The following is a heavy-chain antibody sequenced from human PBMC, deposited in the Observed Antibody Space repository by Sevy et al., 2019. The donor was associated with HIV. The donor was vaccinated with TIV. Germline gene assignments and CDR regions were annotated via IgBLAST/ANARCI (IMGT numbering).Heavy chain of an antibody. Sequence: GGSLRLSCGASGFTFSNYAMTWVRQAPGKGLEWVSSVSGTGENTYYADSVKGRFTVSRDNSKNTVYLQMNSLRAEDTAVYYCAKDSGDDNYGLFDSWGQGTLVTVSS. D-gene: IGHD5-18*01. CDR3: AKDSGDDNYGLFDS. J-gene: IGHJ4*02. CDR1: GFTFSNYA. CDR2: VSGTGENT. V-gene: IGHV3-23*01.